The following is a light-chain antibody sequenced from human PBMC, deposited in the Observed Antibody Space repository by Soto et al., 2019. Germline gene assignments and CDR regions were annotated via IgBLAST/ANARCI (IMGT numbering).Light chain of an antibody. CDR2: DVS. J-gene: IGLJ1*01. V-gene: IGLV2-11*01. CDR3: CSYAGSYPSV. CDR1: SSDVGGYNY. Sequence: ALTQPRSVSGSPGQSVTISCTGTSSDVGGYNYVSWYQHHPGKAPKVMIYDVSKRPSGVPDRFSGSKSGNTASLTISGLQAEDEADYYCCSYAGSYPSVFGTGTKVTVL.